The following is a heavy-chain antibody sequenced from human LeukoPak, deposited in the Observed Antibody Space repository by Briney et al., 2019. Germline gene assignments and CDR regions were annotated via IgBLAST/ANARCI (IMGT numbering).Heavy chain of an antibody. CDR3: ARVPDYYDSSGYYPFSFDP. V-gene: IGHV4-61*03. J-gene: IGHJ5*02. CDR1: GGSISSGSYY. CDR2: IYYSGTT. D-gene: IGHD3-22*01. Sequence: PSQTLSLTCTISGGSISSGSYYWSWIRQPPGKGLEWIGYIYYSGTTNYDPSLKSRVSISVDTSQNHFSLKLSSVTAADTAVYFCARVPDYYDSSGYYPFSFDPWGQGTLVTVSS.